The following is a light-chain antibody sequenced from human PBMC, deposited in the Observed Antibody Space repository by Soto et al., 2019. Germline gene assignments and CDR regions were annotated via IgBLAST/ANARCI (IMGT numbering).Light chain of an antibody. CDR1: SSDVGSYNL. Sequence: QSVLTQPASVSGSPGQSITISCTGTSSDVGSYNLVSWYQQHPGKAPKLMIYEGSKRPSGVSNRFSGSKSGNTASLTISGLQAEDDADYYCCSYAGSSTSYWVFGGGTKVTVL. CDR2: EGS. V-gene: IGLV2-23*01. CDR3: CSYAGSSTSYWV. J-gene: IGLJ3*02.